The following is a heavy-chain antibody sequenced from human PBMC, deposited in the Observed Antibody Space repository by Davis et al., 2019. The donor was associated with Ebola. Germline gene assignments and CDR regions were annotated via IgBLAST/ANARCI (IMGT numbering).Heavy chain of an antibody. CDR3: TTGHPYYDILTGYFMTSFDY. V-gene: IGHV4-61*01. J-gene: IGHJ4*02. CDR2: IYYSGST. Sequence: MPSETLSLTCTVSGFSIRSGYYWSWIRQPPGKGLEWIGYIYYSGSTNYNPSLKSRVTISVDTSKNQFSLKLSSVTAADTAVYYCTTGHPYYDILTGYFMTSFDYWGQGTLVTVSS. CDR1: GFSIRSGYY. D-gene: IGHD3-9*01.